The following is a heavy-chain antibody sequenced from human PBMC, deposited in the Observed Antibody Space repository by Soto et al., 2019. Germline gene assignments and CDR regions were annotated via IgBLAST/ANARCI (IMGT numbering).Heavy chain of an antibody. D-gene: IGHD4-17*01. V-gene: IGHV4-59*04. CDR2: IYYSGST. CDR3: ANSYGDYVSY. Sequence: PSETLSLTCTVSGGSISSYYWSWIRQPPGKGLEWIGYIYYSGSTYYNPSLKSRVTISVDTSKNQFSLKLSSVTAADTAVYYCANSYGDYVSYWGQGTLVTSPQ. CDR1: GGSISSYY. J-gene: IGHJ4*02.